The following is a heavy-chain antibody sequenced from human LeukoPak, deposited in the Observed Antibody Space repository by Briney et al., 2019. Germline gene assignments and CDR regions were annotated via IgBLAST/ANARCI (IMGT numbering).Heavy chain of an antibody. J-gene: IGHJ4*02. CDR3: ASNADGSGSYYADY. V-gene: IGHV3-33*01. CDR2: IWYDGSNK. CDR1: GFTFSSYG. Sequence: GGSLRLSCAASGFTFSSYGMHWVRQAPGKGLEWVAVIWYDGSNKYYADSVKGRFTISRDNSKNTLYLQMNSLRAEDTAVYYCASNADGSGSYYADYWGQGTLVTVSS. D-gene: IGHD3-10*01.